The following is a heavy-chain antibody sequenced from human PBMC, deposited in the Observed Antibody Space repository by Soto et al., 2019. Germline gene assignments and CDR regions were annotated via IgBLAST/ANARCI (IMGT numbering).Heavy chain of an antibody. Sequence: ASVKVSCKASGGTFSSYAISWVRQAPGQGLEWMGGIIPIFGTANYAQKFQGRVTITADKSTSTAYMELSSLRSEDTAVYYCARDAYDSSRYYLPAEYFQHWGQGNLVTLSS. D-gene: IGHD3-22*01. J-gene: IGHJ1*01. CDR3: ARDAYDSSRYYLPAEYFQH. V-gene: IGHV1-69*06. CDR2: IIPIFGTA. CDR1: GGTFSSYA.